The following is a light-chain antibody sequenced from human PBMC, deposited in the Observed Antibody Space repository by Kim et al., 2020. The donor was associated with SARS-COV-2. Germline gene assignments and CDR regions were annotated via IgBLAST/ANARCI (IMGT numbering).Light chain of an antibody. CDR2: AAS. Sequence: DIQMTQSPSSLSASVGDRVTIACRASQTISNYLNWYRQKPGKAPKLLIYAASSLQIGVPSRFTGSGSGTDFTLTISSLQPEDFATYYCQQSYNTPITFGQGTRLEIK. J-gene: IGKJ5*01. V-gene: IGKV1-39*01. CDR3: QQSYNTPIT. CDR1: QTISNY.